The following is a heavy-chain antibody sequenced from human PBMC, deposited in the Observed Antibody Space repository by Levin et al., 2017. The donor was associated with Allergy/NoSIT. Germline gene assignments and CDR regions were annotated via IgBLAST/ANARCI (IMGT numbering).Heavy chain of an antibody. CDR3: AKTYGSTDDALDF. J-gene: IGHJ3*01. Sequence: GGSLRLSCAASGFDFRSHGMHWVRQAPGKGLEWVAVIAYDGSEKYTADSVKGRFSISRDNSKNMLYMQMNSLRGEDTAVYDCAKTYGSTDDALDFWGQGTMVTVSP. CDR2: IAYDGSEK. D-gene: IGHD3-10*01. V-gene: IGHV3-30*18. CDR1: GFDFRSHG.